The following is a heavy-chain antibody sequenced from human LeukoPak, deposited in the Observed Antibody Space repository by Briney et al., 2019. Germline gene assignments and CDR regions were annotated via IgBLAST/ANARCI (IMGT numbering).Heavy chain of an antibody. Sequence: GGSLRLSCAASGFTFSSYAMHWVRQAPGKGLEWVAVISYDGSNKYYADSVKGRFTISRDNSKNTLYLQMNRLRAEDTAVYYCAREWELYFDYWGQGTLVTVSS. CDR3: AREWELYFDY. V-gene: IGHV3-30-3*01. D-gene: IGHD1-26*01. CDR1: GFTFSSYA. J-gene: IGHJ4*02. CDR2: ISYDGSNK.